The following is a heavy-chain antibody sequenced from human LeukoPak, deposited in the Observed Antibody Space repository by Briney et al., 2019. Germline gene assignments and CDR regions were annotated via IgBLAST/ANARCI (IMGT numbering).Heavy chain of an antibody. J-gene: IGHJ4*02. V-gene: IGHV3-30*04. Sequence: PGGSLRLSCAASGFTFSSYAMHWVRQAPGKGLEWVAVISYDGSNKYYADSVKGRFTISRDNSKNTLYLQMNSLRAEDTAAYYCARDGHLYGSGSYYFDYWGQGTLVTVSS. CDR1: GFTFSSYA. CDR2: ISYDGSNK. D-gene: IGHD3-10*01. CDR3: ARDGHLYGSGSYYFDY.